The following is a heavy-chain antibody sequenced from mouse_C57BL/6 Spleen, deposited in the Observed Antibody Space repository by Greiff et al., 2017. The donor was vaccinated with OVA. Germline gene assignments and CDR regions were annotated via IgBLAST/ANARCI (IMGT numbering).Heavy chain of an antibody. CDR1: GYTFTSYW. D-gene: IGHD3-2*02. Sequence: QVQLQQPGAELVKPGASVKMSCKASGYTFTSYWITWVKQRPGQGLEWIGDIYPGSGSTNYNEKFKSKATLTVDTSSSTAYMQLSSLTSEDSAVYDCARSGGQLRFFDYWGQGTTLTVSS. J-gene: IGHJ2*01. V-gene: IGHV1-55*01. CDR3: ARSGGQLRFFDY. CDR2: IYPGSGST.